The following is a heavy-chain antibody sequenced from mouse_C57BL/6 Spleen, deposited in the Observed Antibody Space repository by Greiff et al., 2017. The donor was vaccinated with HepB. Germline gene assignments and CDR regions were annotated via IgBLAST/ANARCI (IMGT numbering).Heavy chain of an antibody. J-gene: IGHJ3*01. CDR3: ASQEGDYYGSSYGFAY. CDR1: GYTFTSYW. CDR2: IHPNSGST. Sequence: QVQLQQPGAELVKPGASVKLSCKASGYTFTSYWMHWVKQRPGQGLEWIGMIHPNSGSTNYNEKFKSKATLTVDKSSSTAYMQLSSLTSEDSAVYYCASQEGDYYGSSYGFAYWGQGTLVTVSA. V-gene: IGHV1-64*01. D-gene: IGHD1-1*01.